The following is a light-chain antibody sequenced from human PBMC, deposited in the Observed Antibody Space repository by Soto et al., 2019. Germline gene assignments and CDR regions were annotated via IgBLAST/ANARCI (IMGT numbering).Light chain of an antibody. V-gene: IGKV3-20*01. CDR2: GAS. CDR1: QSVSSNF. Sequence: IVLTQSPGTLSLSPGERATLSCRASQSVSSNFLAWFQQRPGQAPRLLIHGASNRATGIPDRFSGSGSGTDFTLPISRLEPEDFAVYYCQQYGTSPLTFGQGTKVEIK. J-gene: IGKJ1*01. CDR3: QQYGTSPLT.